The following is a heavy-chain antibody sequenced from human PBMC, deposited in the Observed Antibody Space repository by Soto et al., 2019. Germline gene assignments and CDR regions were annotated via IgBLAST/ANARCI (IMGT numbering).Heavy chain of an antibody. CDR2: IWFDGTNK. J-gene: IGHJ4*02. CDR3: ARDQDGFWSGFGY. V-gene: IGHV3-33*01. CDR1: GFTFSNYG. D-gene: IGHD3-3*01. Sequence: GGSLRLSCAASGFTFSNYGVHWVRQAPGKGLDWVAVIWFDGTNKYYIDSVKGRFTISRDNSRNTVYLQMNSLSVDDTAVYYCARDQDGFWSGFGYWGRGILVTVSS.